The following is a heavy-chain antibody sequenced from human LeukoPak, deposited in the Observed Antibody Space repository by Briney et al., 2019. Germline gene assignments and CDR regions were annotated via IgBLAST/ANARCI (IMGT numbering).Heavy chain of an antibody. Sequence: PGGSLRLSCAASGFTFSSCGMHWVRQAPGKGLEWVAVISYDGSNKYYADSVKGRFTISRDNSKNTLYLQMNSLRAEDTAVYYCANEGEVGATIKSSAHYYWGQGTLVTVSS. CDR1: GFTFSSCG. J-gene: IGHJ4*02. V-gene: IGHV3-30*18. D-gene: IGHD1-26*01. CDR2: ISYDGSNK. CDR3: ANEGEVGATIKSSAHYY.